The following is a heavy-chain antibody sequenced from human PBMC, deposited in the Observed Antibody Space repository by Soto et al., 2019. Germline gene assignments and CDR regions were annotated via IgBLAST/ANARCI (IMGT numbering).Heavy chain of an antibody. D-gene: IGHD2-2*01. J-gene: IGHJ5*02. CDR3: ARESRCSSTSCYAVNDDNWFHP. CDR2: ISAYNGNT. CDR1: GYTFTSYG. Sequence: ASVKVSCKASGYTFTSYGISWGRQAPGQRLEWMGWISAYNGNTNYAQKLQGRVTMTTDTSTSTAYMELRSLRSDDTAVYYCARESRCSSTSCYAVNDDNWFHPSGQATLVTVS. V-gene: IGHV1-18*01.